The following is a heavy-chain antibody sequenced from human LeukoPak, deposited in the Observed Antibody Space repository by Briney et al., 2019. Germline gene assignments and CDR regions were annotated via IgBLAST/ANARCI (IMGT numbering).Heavy chain of an antibody. V-gene: IGHV4-61*02. J-gene: IGHJ4*02. Sequence: TLSLTCTVSGGSISSGSYYWSWIRQPAGKGLEWIGRIYTSGSTNYNPSLKSRVTISVDTSKNQFSLKLSSVTAADTAVYYCARWGYCSSTSCSLDYWGQGTLVTVSS. CDR1: GGSISSGSYY. CDR3: ARWGYCSSTSCSLDY. D-gene: IGHD2-2*01. CDR2: IYTSGST.